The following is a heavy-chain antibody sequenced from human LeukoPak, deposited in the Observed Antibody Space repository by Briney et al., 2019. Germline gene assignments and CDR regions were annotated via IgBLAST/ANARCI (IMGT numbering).Heavy chain of an antibody. CDR1: GFTFSGYW. CDR3: ARGRGGPWHFDL. Sequence: GGSLRLSCAASGFTFSGYWMHWVRQAPGKGLVWVSRINTDGSATTYADSAKGRFTISRDNAKNTLYLQMNSLRAEDTAVYYCARGRGGPWHFDLWGRGTLVTVSS. D-gene: IGHD2-15*01. V-gene: IGHV3-74*01. J-gene: IGHJ2*01. CDR2: INTDGSAT.